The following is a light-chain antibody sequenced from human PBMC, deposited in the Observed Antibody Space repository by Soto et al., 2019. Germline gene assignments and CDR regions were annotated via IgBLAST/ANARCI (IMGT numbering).Light chain of an antibody. Sequence: QSALTQPASVSGSPGQSITISCTGTSSDVGGYNYVSWYQQHPGKAPKLMIYEVSNRPSGLSNRFSGSKSGNTASLTISGLQAEDEADYYCSSYTSSSTDVFGSGTKVTVL. CDR2: EVS. J-gene: IGLJ1*01. CDR1: SSDVGGYNY. CDR3: SSYTSSSTDV. V-gene: IGLV2-14*01.